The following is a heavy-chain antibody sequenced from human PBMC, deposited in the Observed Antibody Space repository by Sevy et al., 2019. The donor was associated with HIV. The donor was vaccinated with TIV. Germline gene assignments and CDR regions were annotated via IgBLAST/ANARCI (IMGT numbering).Heavy chain of an antibody. J-gene: IGHJ3*02. CDR2: IYGSGGVT. V-gene: IGHV3-23*01. D-gene: IGHD3-22*01. CDR3: AGGRYDSSGSFDALDI. Sequence: GGSLRLSCKPSGFTFTSYAMNWVRQAPGKGLEWISTIYGSGGVTYYADSVKGRFTISRDKSKNKLYLQMNSLRTEETALYYCAGGRYDSSGSFDALDIWGQGTMVTVSS. CDR1: GFTFTSYA.